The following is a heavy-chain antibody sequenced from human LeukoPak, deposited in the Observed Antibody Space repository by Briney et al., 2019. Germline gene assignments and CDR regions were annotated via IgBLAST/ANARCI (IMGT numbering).Heavy chain of an antibody. V-gene: IGHV3-23*01. Sequence: GGSLRLSCVASGFTFSSHVMSWVRQAPGEGLEWVSGISGSGDTTYYADSVKGRFTISRDNSKNTLSLQMNSLRAEDTAVYSCVKDLSSATNSRSWGQGTLVTVSS. CDR3: VKDLSSATNSRS. J-gene: IGHJ5*02. CDR2: ISGSGDTT. CDR1: GFTFSSHV. D-gene: IGHD1-26*01.